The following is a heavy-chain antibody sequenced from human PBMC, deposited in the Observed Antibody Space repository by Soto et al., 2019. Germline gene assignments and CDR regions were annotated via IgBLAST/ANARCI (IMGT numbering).Heavy chain of an antibody. Sequence: QVQLVQSGAEVKKPGASVKVSCKASGYTFTSYAMHWVRQAPGQRLEWMGWINAGNGNTKYSQKFQGTVTITRDTSASTAYMELSSLRSEDTAVYYCARDGPSITIFGVVIKDYYYYMDVWGKGTTVTVSS. V-gene: IGHV1-3*01. J-gene: IGHJ6*03. CDR2: INAGNGNT. D-gene: IGHD3-3*01. CDR3: ARDGPSITIFGVVIKDYYYYMDV. CDR1: GYTFTSYA.